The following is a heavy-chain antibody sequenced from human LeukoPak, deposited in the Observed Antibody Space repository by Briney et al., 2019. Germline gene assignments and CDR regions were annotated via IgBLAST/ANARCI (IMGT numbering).Heavy chain of an antibody. Sequence: EASVKVSCTASGYIFTGYYMHWVRQAPGQGLEWMGWINPNSGDTNYAQKFQGRVTMTRDTSISTAYMELSRLRSDDTAVYYCARVRYRLAETYIDYWGQGTLVTVSS. CDR3: ARVRYRLAETYIDY. J-gene: IGHJ4*02. CDR1: GYIFTGYY. V-gene: IGHV1-2*02. CDR2: INPNSGDT. D-gene: IGHD3-16*01.